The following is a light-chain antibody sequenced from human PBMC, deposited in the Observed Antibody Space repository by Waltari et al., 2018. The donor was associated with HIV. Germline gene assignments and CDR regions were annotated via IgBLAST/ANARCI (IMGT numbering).Light chain of an antibody. Sequence: IHLTQSPASLSASVGDRVTLTCRAGEGISRFLAWYQQEPGKAPTLLIYTASTLQSGVPSRFSGSGSGTEFTLTVTSLQPEDFATYYCQQFKSYPFTFGQGTELGIK. CDR3: QQFKSYPFT. J-gene: IGKJ2*01. CDR2: TAS. V-gene: IGKV1-9*01. CDR1: EGISRF.